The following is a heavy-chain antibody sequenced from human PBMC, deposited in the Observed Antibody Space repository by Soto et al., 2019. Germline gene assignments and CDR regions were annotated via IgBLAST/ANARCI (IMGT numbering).Heavy chain of an antibody. CDR1: GFTFSSYG. V-gene: IGHV3-33*01. CDR3: ARGPRSLVAANQFDY. Sequence: GGSLRLSCAASGFTFSSYGMHWVRQAPGKGLEWVAVIWYDGSNKYYADSVKGRFTISRDNSKNTLYLQMNSLRAEDTAVYYCARGPRSLVAANQFDYWGQGTLVTVSS. CDR2: IWYDGSNK. D-gene: IGHD2-15*01. J-gene: IGHJ4*02.